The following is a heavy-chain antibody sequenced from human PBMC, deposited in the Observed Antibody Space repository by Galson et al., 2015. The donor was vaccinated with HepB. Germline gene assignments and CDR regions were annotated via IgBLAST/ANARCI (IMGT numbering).Heavy chain of an antibody. V-gene: IGHV3-11*01. J-gene: IGHJ5*02. D-gene: IGHD6-13*01. CDR1: GFTFSDYY. Sequence: SLRLSCAASGFTFSDYYMSWIRQAPGKGLEWVSYISSSGSTIYYADSVKGRFTISRDNAKNSLYLQMNSLRAEDTAVYYCARDSRIAAAGGLPYNWFDPWGQGTLVTVSS. CDR3: ARDSRIAAAGGLPYNWFDP. CDR2: ISSSGSTI.